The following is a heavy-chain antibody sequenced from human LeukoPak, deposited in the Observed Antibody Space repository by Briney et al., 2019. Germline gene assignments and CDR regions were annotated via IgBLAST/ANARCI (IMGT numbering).Heavy chain of an antibody. J-gene: IGHJ4*02. D-gene: IGHD6-19*01. V-gene: IGHV4-34*01. CDR2: INHSGST. Sequence: SETLSLTCAVYGGSFSGYCWSWIRQPPGKGLEWIGEINHSGSTNYNPSLKSRVTISVDTSKNQFSLKLSPVTAADTAVYYCASPVSGSSGWYYNYWGQGTLVTVSS. CDR1: GGSFSGYC. CDR3: ASPVSGSSGWYYNY.